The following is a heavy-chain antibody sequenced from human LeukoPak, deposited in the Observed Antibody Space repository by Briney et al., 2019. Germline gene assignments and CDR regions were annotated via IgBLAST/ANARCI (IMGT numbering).Heavy chain of an antibody. Sequence: SVKVSCKASGGTFSSYAISWVRQAPGQGLEWMGRIIPILGIANYAQKFQGRVTITADKSTSTAYMELSSLRSEDTAVYYCAREVWGRRDWFDPWGQGTLVTVSS. CDR3: AREVWGRRDWFDP. CDR1: GGTFSSYA. J-gene: IGHJ5*02. D-gene: IGHD3-16*01. V-gene: IGHV1-69*04. CDR2: IIPILGIA.